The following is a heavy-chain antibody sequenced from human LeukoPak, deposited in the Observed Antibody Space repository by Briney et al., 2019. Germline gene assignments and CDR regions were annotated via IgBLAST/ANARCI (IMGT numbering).Heavy chain of an antibody. CDR2: IKQDGSAK. CDR1: GFTFSRHW. V-gene: IGHV3-7*03. J-gene: IGHJ4*02. CDR3: ARDNGWSADF. D-gene: IGHD2-15*01. Sequence: GESLRLSCAASGFTFSRHWMYWVRQAPGKGLEWVANIKQDGSAKPYVDSVKGRFTISRDNAKNSLFLQMNSLRAEDTAVYYCARDNGWSADFWGQGTLVTVSS.